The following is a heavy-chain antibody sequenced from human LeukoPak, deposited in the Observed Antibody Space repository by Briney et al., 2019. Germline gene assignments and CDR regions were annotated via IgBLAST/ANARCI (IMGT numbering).Heavy chain of an antibody. CDR3: ARITRNVFDY. CDR1: GVSIRTYY. CDR2: IDWDDDK. J-gene: IGHJ4*02. Sequence: TLSLTCIVSGVSIRTYYWTWIRQPPGKALEWLARIDWDDDKYYSTSLKTRLTISKDTSKNQVVLTMTNMDPVDTATYYCARITRNVFDYWGQGTLVTVSS. D-gene: IGHD2-2*01. V-gene: IGHV2-70*11.